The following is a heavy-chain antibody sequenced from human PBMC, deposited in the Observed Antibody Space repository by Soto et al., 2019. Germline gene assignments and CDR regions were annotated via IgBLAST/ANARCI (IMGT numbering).Heavy chain of an antibody. CDR1: GFTFSGSA. CDR3: TRQWDQYCSSTSCYYYYGMDV. J-gene: IGHJ6*02. V-gene: IGHV3-73*01. CDR2: IRSKANSYAT. Sequence: GGSLRLSCAASGFTFSGSAMHWVRQASGKGLEWVGRIRSKANSYATAYAASVKGRFTISRDDSKNTAYLQMNSLKTEDTAVYYCTRQWDQYCSSTSCYYYYGMDVWGQGTTVTVSS. D-gene: IGHD2-2*01.